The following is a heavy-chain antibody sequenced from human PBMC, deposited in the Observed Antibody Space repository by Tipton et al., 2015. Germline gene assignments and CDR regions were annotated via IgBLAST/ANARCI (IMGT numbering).Heavy chain of an antibody. V-gene: IGHV4-61*01. CDR2: IYYSGST. D-gene: IGHD3-22*01. Sequence: TLSLTCTVSGGSVTSGSYYWNWIRQPPGQGLEWIGYIYYSGSTSYNPSLKSRVTISTDTSKNQFSLHLSSVTAADTAVYYCAREVWYNDSTGYDYWGQGTLVTVSS. J-gene: IGHJ4*02. CDR3: AREVWYNDSTGYDY. CDR1: GGSVTSGSYY.